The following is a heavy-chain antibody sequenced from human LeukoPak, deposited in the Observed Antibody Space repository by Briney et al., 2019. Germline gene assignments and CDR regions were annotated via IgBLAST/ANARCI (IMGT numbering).Heavy chain of an antibody. CDR1: GGFISSHY. CDR3: ARVGYYDSTDAFDI. CDR2: IYYTGST. J-gene: IGHJ3*02. D-gene: IGHD3-22*01. V-gene: IGHV4-59*11. Sequence: NPSEILSLTCTVSGGFISSHYWSWIRQPPGKGLEWIGYIYYTGSTNYNPSLKSRVTISVDTSKNQFSLKLSSVTAADTAVYYCARVGYYDSTDAFDIWGQGTMVTVSS.